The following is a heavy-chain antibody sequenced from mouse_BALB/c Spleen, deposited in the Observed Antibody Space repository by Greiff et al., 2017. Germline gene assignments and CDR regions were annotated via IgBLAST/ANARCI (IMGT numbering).Heavy chain of an antibody. V-gene: IGHV5-17*02. Sequence: EVMLVESGGGLVQPGGSRKLSCAASGFTFSSFGMHWVRQAPEKGLEWVAYISSGSSTIYYADTVKGRFTISRDNPKNTLFLQMTSLRSEDTAMYYCARFDYDGRGYYFDYWGQGTTLTVSS. J-gene: IGHJ2*01. CDR3: ARFDYDGRGYYFDY. CDR2: ISSGSSTI. CDR1: GFTFSSFG. D-gene: IGHD2-4*01.